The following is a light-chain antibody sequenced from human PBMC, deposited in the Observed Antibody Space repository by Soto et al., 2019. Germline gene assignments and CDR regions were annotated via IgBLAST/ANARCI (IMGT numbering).Light chain of an antibody. J-gene: IGLJ1*01. CDR1: SSDVGNYNL. V-gene: IGLV2-23*01. CDR2: EGS. CDR3: CSYARSSTYV. Sequence: QSALTQPASVSVSPGQSITISCTGTSSDVGNYNLVSWYQQHPGKAPKFMIYEGSKRPSGVSNRFSGSTSGNTASLTISGLQAEDEAHYYCCSYARSSTYVFGTGTKVTVL.